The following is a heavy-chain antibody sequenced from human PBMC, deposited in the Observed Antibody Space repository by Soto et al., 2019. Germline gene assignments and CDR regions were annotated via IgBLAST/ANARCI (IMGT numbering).Heavy chain of an antibody. CDR3: AKGEVNWNDEKF. J-gene: IGHJ4*02. CDR1: GFTFVNYA. CDR2: IGAGAGGT. V-gene: IGHV3-23*01. Sequence: GGSLRLSCAASGFTFVNYAMNWVRQAPGKGLEWVSGIGAGAGGTYYADSVKGRFTISRDNSKNTLYLQMTSLRADDTAVYYCAKGEVNWNDEKFWGQGTLVTVSS. D-gene: IGHD1-1*01.